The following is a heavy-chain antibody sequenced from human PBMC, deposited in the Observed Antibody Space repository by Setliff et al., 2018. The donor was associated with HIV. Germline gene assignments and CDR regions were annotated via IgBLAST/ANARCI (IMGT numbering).Heavy chain of an antibody. V-gene: IGHV3-33*06. Sequence: GGSLRLSCAASGFTFSVHGMHWVRQAPGKGPEWVAVIWYDGGKKYYADSVKGRFTISRDNSWDTVDLQMNTLRAEDTAVYYCAKVPLFVVVPAALGGMDVWGQGTTVTVSS. CDR2: IWYDGGKK. J-gene: IGHJ6*02. D-gene: IGHD2-2*01. CDR3: AKVPLFVVVPAALGGMDV. CDR1: GFTFSVHG.